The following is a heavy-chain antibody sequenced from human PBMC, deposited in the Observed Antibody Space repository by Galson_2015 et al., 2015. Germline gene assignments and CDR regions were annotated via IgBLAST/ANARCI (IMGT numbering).Heavy chain of an antibody. CDR2: IYYTGST. V-gene: IGHV4-30-2*01. CDR3: ARGGQDIVVVPAAIGWFDP. D-gene: IGHD2-2*01. CDR1: GGSISSGTFS. J-gene: IGHJ5*02. Sequence: TLSLTCAVSGGSISSGTFSWSWIRQPPGKGLEWIGYIYYTGSTRYNPSLKSRVTISIDRSKNQFSLKLSSVTAADTAVYYCARGGQDIVVVPAAIGWFDPWGQGTLVTVSS.